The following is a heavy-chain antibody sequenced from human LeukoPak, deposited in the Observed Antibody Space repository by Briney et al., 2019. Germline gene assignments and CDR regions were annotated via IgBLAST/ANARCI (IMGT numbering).Heavy chain of an antibody. CDR3: ARDRDYDYIWGTYRVFDY. V-gene: IGHV4-59*11. Sequence: SETLSLTCTVSCGSISSQYWSWIRQPPGKGLEWIGYIYYSGSTNYNPSLKSRVTISVDTSKNQFSLKLSSVTAADTAVYYCARDRDYDYIWGTYRVFDYWGQGTLVTVSS. D-gene: IGHD3-16*02. CDR1: CGSISSQY. CDR2: IYYSGST. J-gene: IGHJ4*02.